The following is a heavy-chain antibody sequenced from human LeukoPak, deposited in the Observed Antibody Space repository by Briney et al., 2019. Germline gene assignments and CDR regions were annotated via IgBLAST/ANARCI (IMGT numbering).Heavy chain of an antibody. V-gene: IGHV3-30*04. J-gene: IGHJ6*02. CDR3: ARDGIIAGVVPYYYGLDV. CDR1: GFTFSSYA. D-gene: IGHD6-13*01. CDR2: ISYDGNNA. Sequence: GGSLRLSCTASGFTFSSYAIHSVRQAPGKGLQWVAVISYDGNNAYYAASVRGRFTISRDNSKNTLSLQMHSLRLDDTAIYYCARDGIIAGVVPYYYGLDVWGQGTTVTVSS.